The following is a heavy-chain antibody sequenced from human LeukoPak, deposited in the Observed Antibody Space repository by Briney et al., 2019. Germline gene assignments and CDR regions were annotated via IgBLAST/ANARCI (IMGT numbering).Heavy chain of an antibody. CDR1: GGTYNNYA. Sequence: VASVTVSFTASGGTYNNYAITWVRQAPGQGLEWVGGILPVFGTSNYAQRFQGRVTITADESTGTTYMELSSLRSEDTAVYYCARDHRGFYYGSGNYYYLDVWGKGTTVTVSS. V-gene: IGHV1-69*13. D-gene: IGHD3-10*01. J-gene: IGHJ6*03. CDR2: ILPVFGTS. CDR3: ARDHRGFYYGSGNYYYLDV.